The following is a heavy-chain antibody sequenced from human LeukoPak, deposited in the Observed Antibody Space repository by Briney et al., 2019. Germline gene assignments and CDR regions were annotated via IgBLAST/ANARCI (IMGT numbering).Heavy chain of an antibody. CDR3: AKPRQVRDSSDS. V-gene: IGHV4-39*01. CDR1: GDSISSSSSY. Sequence: SETLSLTCIVFGDSISSSSSYWGCVRQPPGKGLEWIGSIYSSGSSYYNPALGSRVTMSIDTFKNQLSLKVTSVTAADTAVYYCAKPRQVRDSSDSWGQGTLVTVSS. D-gene: IGHD4/OR15-4a*01. CDR2: IYSSGSS. J-gene: IGHJ4*02.